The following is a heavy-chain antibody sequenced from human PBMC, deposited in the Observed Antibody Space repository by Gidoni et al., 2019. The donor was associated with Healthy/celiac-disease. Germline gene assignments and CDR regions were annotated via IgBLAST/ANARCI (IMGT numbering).Heavy chain of an antibody. V-gene: IGHV3-64*01. CDR2: ISSNGGST. CDR1: GFTFSSYT. Sequence: EVQLVESGGGLVQPGGSLRLSCAAAGFTFSSYTMHWVRQAPGQGLEYVSAISSNGGSTYYANSVKGRFTISRDNSKNTLYLQMGSLRAEDMAVYYCARGGALGLVAFDIWGQGTMVTVSS. J-gene: IGHJ3*02. CDR3: ARGGALGLVAFDI. D-gene: IGHD1-26*01.